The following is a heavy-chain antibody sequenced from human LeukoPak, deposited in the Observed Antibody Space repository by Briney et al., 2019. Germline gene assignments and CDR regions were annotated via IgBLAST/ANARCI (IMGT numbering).Heavy chain of an antibody. CDR1: GYTFTSYD. J-gene: IGHJ6*02. CDR2: MNPNSGNT. Sequence: ASVKVSCKASGYTFTSYDINWVRQATGQGLEWMGWMNPNSGNTGYAQKFQGRVTMTRNTSIGTAYMELSSLRSEDTAVYYCARVGKRYYDFWSGYPYYYYGMDVWGQGTTVTVSS. D-gene: IGHD3-3*01. V-gene: IGHV1-8*01. CDR3: ARVGKRYYDFWSGYPYYYYGMDV.